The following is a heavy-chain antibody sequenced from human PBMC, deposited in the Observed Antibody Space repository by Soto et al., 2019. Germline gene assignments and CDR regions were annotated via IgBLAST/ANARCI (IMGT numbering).Heavy chain of an antibody. D-gene: IGHD2-21*01. CDR3: ARGNVVAIDY. CDR1: GGSVSSSNW. J-gene: IGHJ4*02. CDR2: ISHSGTT. Sequence: SETLSLTCAVSGGSVSSSNWWTWVRQPPGKGPEWIGEISHSGTTYYNPSLRSRVTISVDRSKNQFSLKLSSVTAADTAVYYCARGNVVAIDYWGQGTLVTVSS. V-gene: IGHV4-4*02.